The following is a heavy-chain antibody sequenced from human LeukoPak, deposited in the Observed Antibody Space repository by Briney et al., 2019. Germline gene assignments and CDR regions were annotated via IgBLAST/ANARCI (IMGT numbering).Heavy chain of an antibody. V-gene: IGHV4-34*01. CDR3: ARVKRGSYFYDAY. CDR2: INHSGST. D-gene: IGHD1-26*01. J-gene: IGHJ4*02. CDR1: GGSFSGYY. Sequence: SETLSLTCAVYGGSFSGYYWSWIRQPPGKGLEWIGEINHSGSTNYNPSLKSRVTISVDTSKNQFSLKLSSVTAADTAVYYCARVKRGSYFYDAYWGQGTLVTVSS.